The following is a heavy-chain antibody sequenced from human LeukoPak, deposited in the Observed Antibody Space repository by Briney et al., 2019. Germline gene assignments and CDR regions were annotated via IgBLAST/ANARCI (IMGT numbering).Heavy chain of an antibody. CDR3: AKVHRDYGDYYGMDA. D-gene: IGHD4-17*01. CDR1: GFTFDDFA. J-gene: IGHJ6*02. V-gene: IGHV3-9*03. CDR2: ISWDSENI. Sequence: GGSLRLSCVASGFTFDDFAMHWVRQAPGKGLEWVSYISWDSENIVYADSVKGRFTISRDNAKNSLYLQMNSLRVEDMALYYCAKVHRDYGDYYGMDAWGQGTTVTVSS.